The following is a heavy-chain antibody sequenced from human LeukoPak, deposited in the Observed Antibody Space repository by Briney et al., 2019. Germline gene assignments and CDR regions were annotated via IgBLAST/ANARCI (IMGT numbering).Heavy chain of an antibody. J-gene: IGHJ4*02. V-gene: IGHV4-59*01. CDR3: AREGDSSGYYFSY. Sequence: EXXSLTCTVSGGSISSYYWSWIRQPPGKGLEWIGYIYYSGSTNYNPSLKSRVTISVDTSKNQFSLKLSSVTAADTAVYYCAREGDSSGYYFSYWGQGTLVTVSS. CDR2: IYYSGST. CDR1: GGSISSYY. D-gene: IGHD3-22*01.